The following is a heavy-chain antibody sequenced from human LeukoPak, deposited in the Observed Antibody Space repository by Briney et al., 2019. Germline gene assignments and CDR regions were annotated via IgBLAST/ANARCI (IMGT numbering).Heavy chain of an antibody. J-gene: IGHJ6*03. CDR3: ARRLGGYYALYYYYYMDV. D-gene: IGHD3-22*01. CDR2: INHSGST. V-gene: IGHV4-34*01. Sequence: PSETLSLTCAVYGGSFSGYYWSWIRQPPGRGLEWIGEINHSGSTNYNPSLKSRVTISVDTSKNQFSLTLSSVTAADTAVYYCARRLGGYYALYYYYYMDVWGKGTTVTVSS. CDR1: GGSFSGYY.